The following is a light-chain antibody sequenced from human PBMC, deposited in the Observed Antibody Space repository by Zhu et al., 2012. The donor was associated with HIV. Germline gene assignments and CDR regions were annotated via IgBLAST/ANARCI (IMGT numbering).Light chain of an antibody. V-gene: IGKV3-20*01. CDR3: HQYGSSPRT. Sequence: DIVLTQSPDTLSLSPGETATLSCRASQSISSNYLAWFQKKPGQRPRLLIYDASSRAPGIPDNFSGSGSGTDFTLNIIGLDPDDFAMYYCHQYGSSPRTFGQGTEVEI. J-gene: IGKJ1*01. CDR2: DAS. CDR1: QSISSNY.